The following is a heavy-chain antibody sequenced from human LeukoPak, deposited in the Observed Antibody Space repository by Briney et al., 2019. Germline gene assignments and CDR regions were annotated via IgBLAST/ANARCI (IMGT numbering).Heavy chain of an antibody. V-gene: IGHV1-2*02. J-gene: IGHJ5*02. CDR3: ATLWFGEFYP. CDR2: INPKSGGT. Sequence: ASVKVSCKASGYIFTGYYMHWVRQAPGQGLEWMGWINPKSGGTNYAQKFQGRVTMTRDTSISTAYMELSRLRSDDTAAYYCATLWFGEFYPWGQGTLVTVSS. CDR1: GYIFTGYY. D-gene: IGHD3-10*01.